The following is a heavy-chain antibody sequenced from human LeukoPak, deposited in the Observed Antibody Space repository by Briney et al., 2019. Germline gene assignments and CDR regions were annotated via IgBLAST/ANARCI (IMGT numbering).Heavy chain of an antibody. CDR1: GFTFSSYS. CDR3: ARINWNYIDY. D-gene: IGHD1-20*01. J-gene: IGHJ4*02. CDR2: ISSSGSTI. Sequence: PGGSLRLSCAASGFTFSSYSMNWVRQAPGKGLEWVSYISSSGSTIYYADSVKGRFTISRDNAKNSLYLQMNSLRAEDTAVYYCARINWNYIDYWGQGTLVTVSS. V-gene: IGHV3-48*04.